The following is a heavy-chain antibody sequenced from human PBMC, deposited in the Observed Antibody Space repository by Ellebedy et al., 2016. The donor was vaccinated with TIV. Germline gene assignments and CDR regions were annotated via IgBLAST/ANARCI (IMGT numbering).Heavy chain of an antibody. J-gene: IGHJ4*02. CDR3: ASRAGYSSGWYG. CDR1: GFTFSNLA. Sequence: GGSLRLSCAASGFTFSNLAMSWVRQAPGKGLEWVSVFSGSGDNTYYAESVKGRFTISRDNSNNTLYLQMNSLRAEDTAVYYCASRAGYSSGWYGWGQGVLVTVSS. D-gene: IGHD6-19*01. CDR2: FSGSGDNT. V-gene: IGHV3-23*01.